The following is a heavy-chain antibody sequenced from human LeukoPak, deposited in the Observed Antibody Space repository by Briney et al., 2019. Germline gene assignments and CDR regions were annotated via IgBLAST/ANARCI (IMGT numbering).Heavy chain of an antibody. CDR2: INPNSGGT. Sequence: ASVKLSCNASGYTFTGCYMHWVRQAPGQGLEWMGWINPNSGGTNYAQKFQGRVTMTRDTSISTAYMELSRLRSDDTAVYYCARLSDSSGYYYLDYWGQGTLVTVSS. CDR3: ARLSDSSGYYYLDY. J-gene: IGHJ4*02. CDR1: GYTFTGCY. D-gene: IGHD3-22*01. V-gene: IGHV1-2*02.